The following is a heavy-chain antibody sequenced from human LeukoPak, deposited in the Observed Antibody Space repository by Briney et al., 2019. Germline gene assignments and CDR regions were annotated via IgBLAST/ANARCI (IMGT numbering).Heavy chain of an antibody. CDR2: IRYDGSNK. CDR1: GFTFSSYG. J-gene: IGHJ5*02. D-gene: IGHD3-3*01. Sequence: PGGPLRLSCAASGFTFSSYGMHWVRQAPGKGLEWVAFIRYDGSNKYYADSVKGRFTISRDNSKNTLYLQMNSLRAEDTAVYYCAKEDYDFWSGYSMTQPHWWFDPWGQGTLVTVSS. V-gene: IGHV3-30*02. CDR3: AKEDYDFWSGYSMTQPHWWFDP.